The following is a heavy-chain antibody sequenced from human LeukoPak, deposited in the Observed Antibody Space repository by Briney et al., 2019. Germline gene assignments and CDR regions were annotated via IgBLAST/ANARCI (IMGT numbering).Heavy chain of an antibody. CDR3: ARIRPQHVAFDAFDI. D-gene: IGHD5-12*01. CDR1: GFTVSSDY. CDR2: IYSGGST. V-gene: IGHV3-66*02. Sequence: GGSLRLSCAASGFTVSSDYMSWVRQAPGKGLEWVSVIYSGGSTYYADSVKGRFTISRDNSKNTLYLQMNSLRAEDTAVYYCARIRPQHVAFDAFDIWGQGTMVTVSS. J-gene: IGHJ3*02.